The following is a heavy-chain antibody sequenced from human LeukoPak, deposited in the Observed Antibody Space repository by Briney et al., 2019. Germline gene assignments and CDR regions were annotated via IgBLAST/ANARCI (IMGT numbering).Heavy chain of an antibody. J-gene: IGHJ5*02. Sequence: GGSLRLSCAASGFPFSSYGMHWVRQAPGKGPEWVAFMRFDGSIEYYADSVRGRFTISRDNSKNTLYLQMDSLRPEDTAVYYCARADLKYSGYAFDFIRWFDPWGQGTLVTVSS. CDR2: MRFDGSIE. CDR3: ARADLKYSGYAFDFIRWFDP. CDR1: GFPFSSYG. V-gene: IGHV3-30*02. D-gene: IGHD5-12*01.